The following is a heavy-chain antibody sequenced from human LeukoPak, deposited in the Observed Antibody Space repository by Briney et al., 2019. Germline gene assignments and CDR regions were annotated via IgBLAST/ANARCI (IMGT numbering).Heavy chain of an antibody. CDR1: GYTFTSYY. V-gene: IGHV1-46*01. D-gene: IGHD1-26*01. J-gene: IGHJ4*02. CDR3: ARGGDSGSYSAAKWLEWYFDY. Sequence: WASVKVSCKASGYTFTSYYMHWVRQSPGQGLEWMGIINPSGGSTSYAQKFQGRVTITADKSTSTAYMELSSLRSDDTAVYYCARGGDSGSYSAAKWLEWYFDYWGQGTLVTVSS. CDR2: INPSGGST.